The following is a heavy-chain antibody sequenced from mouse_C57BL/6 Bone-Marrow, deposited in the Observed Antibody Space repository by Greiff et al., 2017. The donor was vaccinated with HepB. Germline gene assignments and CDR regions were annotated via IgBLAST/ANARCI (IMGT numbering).Heavy chain of an antibody. Sequence: LKESGPELVKPGASVKIPCKASGYTFTDYNMDWVKQSHGKSLEWIGDINPNNGGTIYNQKFKGKATLTVDKSSSTAYMELRSLTSEDTAVYYCARPSFTTVVEYFDVWGTGTTVTVSS. CDR2: INPNNGGT. V-gene: IGHV1-18*01. CDR1: GYTFTDYN. J-gene: IGHJ1*03. CDR3: ARPSFTTVVEYFDV. D-gene: IGHD1-1*01.